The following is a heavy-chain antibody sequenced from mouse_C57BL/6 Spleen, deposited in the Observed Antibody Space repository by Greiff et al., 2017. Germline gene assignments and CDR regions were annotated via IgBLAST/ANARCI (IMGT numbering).Heavy chain of an antibody. CDR2: IYPGNSDT. J-gene: IGHJ1*03. CDR1: GYTFTSYW. D-gene: IGHD1-1*01. CDR3: TRETTVVARNWYFDV. V-gene: IGHV1-5*01. Sequence: EVQLQQSGTVLARPGASVKMSCKTSGYTFTSYWKHWVKQRPGQGLEWIGAIYPGNSDTSYNQKFKGKAKLTAVTSASTAYMELSSLTNEGSAVYYCTRETTVVARNWYFDVWGTGTTVTVSS.